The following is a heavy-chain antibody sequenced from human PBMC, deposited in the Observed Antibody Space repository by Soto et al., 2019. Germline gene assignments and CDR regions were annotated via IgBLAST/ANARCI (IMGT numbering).Heavy chain of an antibody. J-gene: IGHJ4*02. Sequence: EVQLLESGGGLAQPGGSLRLSCSTSGFTFSTYAMNWVRQAPGKGLEWVSALSGSGGTTYYADSVRGRFIISRDNSKNTLFLQMNSLRDEDTALYYCAKQRAGYGSGSDTYFFDFWGQGTLVTVSS. V-gene: IGHV3-23*01. CDR3: AKQRAGYGSGSDTYFFDF. CDR1: GFTFSTYA. D-gene: IGHD3-10*01. CDR2: LSGSGGTT.